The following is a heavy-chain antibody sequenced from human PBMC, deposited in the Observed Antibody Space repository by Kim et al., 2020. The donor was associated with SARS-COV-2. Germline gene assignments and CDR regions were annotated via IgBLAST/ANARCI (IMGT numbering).Heavy chain of an antibody. CDR3: ANSWYALPTPGAFDI. J-gene: IGHJ3*02. Sequence: DAVKGRFTISRDNSKNTLYLQMNSLGAEDTAVYYCANSWYALPTPGAFDIWGQGTMVTVSS. D-gene: IGHD6-13*01. V-gene: IGHV3-23*01.